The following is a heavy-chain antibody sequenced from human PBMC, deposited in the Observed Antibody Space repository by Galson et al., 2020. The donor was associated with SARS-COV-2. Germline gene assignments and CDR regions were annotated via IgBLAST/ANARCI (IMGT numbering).Heavy chain of an antibody. CDR3: ARAPRNYYDSSGYYHIRSYFDY. Sequence: SLRLSCAASGFTFSSYAMHWVRQAPGKGLEWVAFISYDGSNKYYADSVKGRFTISRDNSKNTLYLQMNSLRAEDTAVYYCARAPRNYYDSSGYYHIRSYFDYWGQGTLVTVSS. CDR2: ISYDGSNK. V-gene: IGHV3-30*01. D-gene: IGHD3-22*01. CDR1: GFTFSSYA. J-gene: IGHJ4*02.